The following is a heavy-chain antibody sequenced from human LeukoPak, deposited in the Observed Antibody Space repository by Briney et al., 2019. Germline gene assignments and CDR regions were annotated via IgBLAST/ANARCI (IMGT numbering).Heavy chain of an antibody. Sequence: PSETLSLTCTVSGGSISSYYWSWIRQPAGKGLEWIGRIYTSGSTNYNPSLKSRVTMSVDTSKNQFSLKLSSVTAADTAVYYCARGWYDYVWGSYRNWFDPWGQGTLVTVSS. CDR2: IYTSGST. CDR3: ARGWYDYVWGSYRNWFDP. J-gene: IGHJ5*02. D-gene: IGHD3-16*01. V-gene: IGHV4-4*07. CDR1: GGSISSYY.